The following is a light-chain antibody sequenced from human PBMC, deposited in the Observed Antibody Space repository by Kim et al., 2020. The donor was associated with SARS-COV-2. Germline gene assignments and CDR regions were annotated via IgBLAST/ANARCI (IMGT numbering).Light chain of an antibody. CDR2: HDG. Sequence: SYELTQSPSVSVAPGQTATITCEGNNIGSKSVHWYEQKPGQAPLIVVYHDGERPSGIPERISGSNFGNTATLTISRVEAGDEADYFCQVWDSDSDHVIFGGGTQLTV. CDR1: NIGSKS. V-gene: IGLV3-21*02. CDR3: QVWDSDSDHVI. J-gene: IGLJ2*01.